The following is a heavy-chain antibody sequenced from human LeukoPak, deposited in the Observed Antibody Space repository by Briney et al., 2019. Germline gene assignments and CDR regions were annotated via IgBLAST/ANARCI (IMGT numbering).Heavy chain of an antibody. CDR3: ARDLGGYPFYMDV. V-gene: IGHV4-39*07. CDR2: VDQTGSP. CDR1: GGSLRSDRHN. J-gene: IGHJ6*03. Sequence: SETLSLTCSVSGGSLRSDRHNWAWVRQSADKGLEHIGSVDQTGSPYYNPPLKSRVTISVDTSNKQFSLNLTSVTAADTAVYYCARDLGGYPFYMDVWGKGITVTVSS. D-gene: IGHD2-15*01.